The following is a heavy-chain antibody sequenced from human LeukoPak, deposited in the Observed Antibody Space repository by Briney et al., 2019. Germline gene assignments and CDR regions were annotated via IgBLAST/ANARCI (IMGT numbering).Heavy chain of an antibody. J-gene: IGHJ4*02. V-gene: IGHV3-23*01. CDR1: GFTFSSSA. CDR3: ARVPRMYSYGSSAYHYDFFDY. Sequence: GGSLRLSCAASGFTFSSSAMSWVRQAPGKGLEWVSGISGSGGSTYYADCVKGRFTISRDNSKNTLYLQMNSLRAEDTALYYWARVPRMYSYGSSAYHYDFFDYWGQGPLVTVSS. D-gene: IGHD3-22*01. CDR2: ISGSGGST.